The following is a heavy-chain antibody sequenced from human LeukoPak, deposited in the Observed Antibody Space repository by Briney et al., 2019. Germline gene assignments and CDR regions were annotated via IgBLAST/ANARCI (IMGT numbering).Heavy chain of an antibody. V-gene: IGHV5-51*01. Sequence: GESLKISCKGSGYSFSTYWIGWVRQTPGKGLEWMGIIYPGDSDTRYSPSFQGQVTISADKSISTAYLQWSSLKASDTAMYYCARRGYRSGANAFDIWSQGTMVTVSS. CDR3: ARRGYRSGANAFDI. CDR2: IYPGDSDT. CDR1: GYSFSTYW. J-gene: IGHJ3*02. D-gene: IGHD6-19*01.